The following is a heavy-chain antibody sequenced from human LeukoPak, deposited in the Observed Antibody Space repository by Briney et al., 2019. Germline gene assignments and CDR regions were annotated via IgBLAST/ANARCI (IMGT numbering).Heavy chain of an antibody. CDR1: GFMFSDYA. D-gene: IGHD3-22*01. V-gene: IGHV3-74*03. J-gene: IGHJ4*02. Sequence: PGGSLRLSCVASGFMFSDYAMSWVRQAPGKGPVWVSRISDDGSITTYADSVKGRFTISRDNAKSTMFLQMNSLRAEDTAVYFCARRYYETNVYDRHFDHWGQGILVTVSS. CDR3: ARRYYETNVYDRHFDH. CDR2: ISDDGSIT.